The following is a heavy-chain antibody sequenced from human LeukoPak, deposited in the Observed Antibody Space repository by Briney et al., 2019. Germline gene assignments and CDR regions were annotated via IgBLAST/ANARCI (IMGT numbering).Heavy chain of an antibody. V-gene: IGHV4-59*01. CDR2: ISHSGST. CDR3: ARGYWRGDSNPFGM. D-gene: IGHD3-3*01. Sequence: KSSETLSLTCTVSGGSIRSSYWSWIRQPPGRGLEWIGYISHSGSTNYNPSLKSRVSISVDTSQNQFSLKLTSVSAADTAMYYCARGYWRGDSNPFGMWGQGRMVTVSS. CDR1: GGSIRSSY. J-gene: IGHJ3*02.